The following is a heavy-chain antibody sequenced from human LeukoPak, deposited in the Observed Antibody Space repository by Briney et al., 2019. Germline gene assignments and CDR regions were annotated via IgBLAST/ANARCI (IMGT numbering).Heavy chain of an antibody. D-gene: IGHD1-26*01. CDR1: GFTFSSYS. V-gene: IGHV3-21*01. CDR2: ISSSSSYI. CDR3: AREEYSGSYYFDY. Sequence: PGGSLRLTCAASGFTFSSYSMNWVRQAPGKGLEWVSSISSSSSYIYYADSVKGRFTISRDNAKNSLYLQMNSLRAEDTAVYYCAREEYSGSYYFDYWGQGTLVTVSS. J-gene: IGHJ4*02.